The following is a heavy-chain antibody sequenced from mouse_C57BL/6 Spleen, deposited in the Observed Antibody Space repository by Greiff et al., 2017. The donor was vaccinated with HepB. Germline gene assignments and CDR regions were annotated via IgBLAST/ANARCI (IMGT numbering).Heavy chain of an antibody. CDR1: GYTFTDYY. CDR3: LQRFDY. J-gene: IGHJ2*01. Sequence: EVQLQQSGPELVKPGASVKISCKASGYTFTDYYMNWVKQSHGKSLEWIGDINPNNGGTSYNQKFKGKATLTVDKSSSTAYMELRSLTSADSAVYYCLQRFDYWGQGTTLTVSS. CDR2: INPNNGGT. D-gene: IGHD2-10*01. V-gene: IGHV1-26*01.